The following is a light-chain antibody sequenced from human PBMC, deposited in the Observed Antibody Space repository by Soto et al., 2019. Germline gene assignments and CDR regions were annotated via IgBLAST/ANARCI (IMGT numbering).Light chain of an antibody. CDR3: DSYTSSSSYA. Sequence: QSVLTQPASVSGSPGQSITISCTGTGSDVGAYRYVSWYQQHPGQAPKLIIYDVSNRPSGVFDRFSGSKSGNTASLTISGLQSEDEADYYCDSYTSSSSYAFGTGTKVTVL. CDR1: GSDVGAYRY. J-gene: IGLJ1*01. V-gene: IGLV2-14*01. CDR2: DVS.